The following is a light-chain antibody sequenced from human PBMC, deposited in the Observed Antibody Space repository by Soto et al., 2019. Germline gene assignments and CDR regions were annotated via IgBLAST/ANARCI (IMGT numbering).Light chain of an antibody. J-gene: IGKJ2*01. V-gene: IGKV3-20*01. CDR2: GAS. CDR1: QSVSSSY. CDR3: QLYGSSPPYS. Sequence: EIVLTQSPGTLSLSPGERATLSCRASQSVSSSYLAWYQQKPGQAPRLLIYGASSRATGIPDRFSGSGFGTHFTLTISRLELGDFAVYYCQLYGSSPPYSFGQGSKLEIK.